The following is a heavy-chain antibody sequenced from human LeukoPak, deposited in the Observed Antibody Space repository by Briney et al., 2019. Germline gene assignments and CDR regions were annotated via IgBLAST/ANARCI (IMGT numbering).Heavy chain of an antibody. CDR3: ATESFRPDIDAFDI. D-gene: IGHD1-14*01. CDR1: GYTLTELS. J-gene: IGHJ3*02. CDR2: FDPEDGET. V-gene: IGHV1-24*01. Sequence: GASVTVSCKVSGYTLTELSMHWVRQAPGKGLEWMGDFDPEDGETIYAQKFQGRVTMTEDTSTDTAYMELSSLRSGDTAVYYCATESFRPDIDAFDIWGQGAMVTVSS.